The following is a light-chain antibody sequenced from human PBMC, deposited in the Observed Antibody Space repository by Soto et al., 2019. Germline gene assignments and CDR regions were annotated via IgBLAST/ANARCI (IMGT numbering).Light chain of an antibody. Sequence: DIQMTQFPSSLSASVGDRVTITCRASQGIRNDLGWYQQKPGKAPKRLIYAASSLQSGVPSRFTGSGSGTEVTLAISSLQPEDSATFYCLQHSTYPLTFGQGTKVEIK. CDR2: AAS. V-gene: IGKV1-17*01. CDR3: LQHSTYPLT. CDR1: QGIRND. J-gene: IGKJ1*01.